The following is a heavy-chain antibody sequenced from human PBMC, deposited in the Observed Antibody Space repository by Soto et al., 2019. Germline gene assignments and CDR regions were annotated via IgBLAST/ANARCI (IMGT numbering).Heavy chain of an antibody. D-gene: IGHD2-21*01. CDR1: GGTFSTYS. CDR3: TIGSWSGEVFDI. V-gene: IGHV1-69*02. Sequence: QVQLVQSGAEVKKPGSSVKVSCKDSGGTFSTYSMFWVRQAPGRGLEWMGRIIPMLGIRNYAQRFQDRVTITADKSTATAHMELSSLRSEDTALYYCTIGSWSGEVFDIWGQGTIVTVSS. J-gene: IGHJ3*02. CDR2: IIPMLGIR.